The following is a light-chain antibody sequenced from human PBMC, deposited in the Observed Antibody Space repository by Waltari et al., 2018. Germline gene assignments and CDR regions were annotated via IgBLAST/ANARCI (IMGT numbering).Light chain of an antibody. CDR3: QHYYTSPPT. Sequence: DIVMTQSPDSLALSLGERATINCKSSQSVLSSSDNKNYLAWYQQKPGQPPKLFIYWSSTRESGVPDRFSGSGSGTDFALTISSLQAEDVAVYYCQHYYTSPPTFGGGTKVEIK. CDR2: WSS. J-gene: IGKJ4*01. V-gene: IGKV4-1*01. CDR1: QSVLSSSDNKNY.